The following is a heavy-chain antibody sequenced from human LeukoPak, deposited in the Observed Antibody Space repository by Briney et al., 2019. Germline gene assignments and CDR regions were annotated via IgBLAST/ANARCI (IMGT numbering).Heavy chain of an antibody. V-gene: IGHV5-51*01. Sequence: GESLKISCKGSGYSFSNYWNGWVRPMPGKGLEWMRIIYPSDSDTRYSPSFQGQVTISADKSISTAYLQWSSLKASDTAMYYCARGDCSSNSCADFGYWGQGTLVTVSS. CDR3: ARGDCSSNSCADFGY. CDR1: GYSFSNYW. D-gene: IGHD2-2*01. CDR2: IYPSDSDT. J-gene: IGHJ4*02.